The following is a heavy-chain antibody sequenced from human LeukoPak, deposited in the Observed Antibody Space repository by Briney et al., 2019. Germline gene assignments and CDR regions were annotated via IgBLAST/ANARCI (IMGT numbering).Heavy chain of an antibody. V-gene: IGHV3-23*01. Sequence: GGSLRLSCIASGFTFKNYAMNWVRQAPGKGLEWVSAISGSGGSTYYADSVKGRFTISRDNSKNTLYLQMNSLRAEDTAVYYCAKDLASDYDFWSGYLVHAFDIWGQGTMVTVSS. CDR3: AKDLASDYDFWSGYLVHAFDI. D-gene: IGHD3-3*01. J-gene: IGHJ3*02. CDR1: GFTFKNYA. CDR2: ISGSGGST.